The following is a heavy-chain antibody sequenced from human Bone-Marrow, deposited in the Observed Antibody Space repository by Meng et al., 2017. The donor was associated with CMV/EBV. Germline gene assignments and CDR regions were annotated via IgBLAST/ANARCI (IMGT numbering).Heavy chain of an antibody. Sequence: SLKISCATSGFTFDNYVMHWVRQTPAKGLEWVSGITWNSGKTAYADSVKGRFTISRDNAKKSLYLQMNSLRGDDTALYYCAKAKSELLWFGELDVWGQGTTVTVSS. CDR3: AKAKSELLWFGELDV. J-gene: IGHJ6*02. D-gene: IGHD3-10*01. CDR2: ITWNSGKT. CDR1: GFTFDNYV. V-gene: IGHV3-9*01.